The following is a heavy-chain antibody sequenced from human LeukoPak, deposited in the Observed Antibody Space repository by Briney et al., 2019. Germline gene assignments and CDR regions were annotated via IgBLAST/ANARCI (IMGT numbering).Heavy chain of an antibody. CDR3: AKVIREVHMSYDY. CDR1: GFTFSNYA. V-gene: IGHV3-23*01. CDR2: IHYSGGST. D-gene: IGHD3-10*01. J-gene: IGHJ4*02. Sequence: GGSLRLSCAASGFTFSNYAMSWVRQAPGKGLEWVSAIHYSGGSTYYADSVKGRFTNSRDNSKNKLYLQMNSLRAEDTAVYYCAKVIREVHMSYDYWGEGAVVTVSS.